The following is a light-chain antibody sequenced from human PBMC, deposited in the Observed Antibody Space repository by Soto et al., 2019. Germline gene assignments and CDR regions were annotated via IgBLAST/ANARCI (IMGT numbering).Light chain of an antibody. CDR2: GAS. CDR3: QQSRT. CDR1: RSVSSN. Sequence: EIVMTQSPATLSVSPGERATLSCRASRSVSSNLAWYQQKPGQAPRLLIYGASTRAAGIPARFSGSGSGTEFTLTISNLQSEDFAVYYCQQSRTFGQGTKVEIK. J-gene: IGKJ1*01. V-gene: IGKV3-15*01.